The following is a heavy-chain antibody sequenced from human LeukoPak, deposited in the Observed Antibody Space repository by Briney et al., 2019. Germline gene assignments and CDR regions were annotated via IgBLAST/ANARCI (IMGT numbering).Heavy chain of an antibody. Sequence: PSETLSLTCTASDDSITMYYWTWIRQPAGKGLEWIGRISSSGSTNYNPSLKSRVTISVDTSKNQFSLKLSSVTAADTAVYFCARGPYSYDSSGAFDIWGQGTMVTVSS. CDR1: DDSITMYY. CDR3: ARGPYSYDSSGAFDI. D-gene: IGHD3-22*01. CDR2: ISSSGST. V-gene: IGHV4-4*07. J-gene: IGHJ3*02.